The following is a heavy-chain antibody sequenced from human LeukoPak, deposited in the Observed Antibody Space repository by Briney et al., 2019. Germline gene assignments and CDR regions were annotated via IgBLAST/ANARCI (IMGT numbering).Heavy chain of an antibody. CDR3: ARLQIYGRDPDRGYYYYYMDV. CDR1: GGSISSSSNY. CDR2: IYYSGST. D-gene: IGHD3-22*01. J-gene: IGHJ6*03. Sequence: SETLSLTCTVSGGSISSSSNYWGWIRQPPGKGLEWIGSIYYSGSTYYSPSLKSRVTISVDTSKNQFSLKLSSVTAADTAVYYCARLQIYGRDPDRGYYYYYMDVWGKGTTVTVSS. V-gene: IGHV4-39*01.